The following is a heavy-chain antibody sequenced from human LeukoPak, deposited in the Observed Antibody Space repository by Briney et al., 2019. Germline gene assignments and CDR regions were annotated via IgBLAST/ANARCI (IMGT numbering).Heavy chain of an antibody. V-gene: IGHV3-23*01. CDR1: GFTFSTCA. Sequence: GGSLGLSCAASGFTFSTCAMNWVRQAPGKGPEWVSSISGSGGTTYYADSVKGRFTISRDNSKNALYLQMNSLRAEDTALYYCAKDVRGYNRPFDYWGQGTLVTVSS. CDR2: ISGSGGTT. D-gene: IGHD3-10*02. J-gene: IGHJ4*02. CDR3: AKDVRGYNRPFDY.